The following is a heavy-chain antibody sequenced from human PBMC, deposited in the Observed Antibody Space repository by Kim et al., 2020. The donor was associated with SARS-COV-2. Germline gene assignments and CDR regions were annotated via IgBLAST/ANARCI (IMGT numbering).Heavy chain of an antibody. D-gene: IGHD2-2*01. V-gene: IGHV3-21*01. CDR2: ISSSSSYI. CDR1: GFTFSSYS. J-gene: IGHJ4*02. Sequence: GGSLRLSCAASGFTFSSYSMNWVRQAPGKGLEWVSSISSSSSYIYYADSVKGRFTISRDNAKNSLYLQMNSLRAEDTAVYYCARPYCSSTSCSYFDYWGQGTLVTVSS. CDR3: ARPYCSSTSCSYFDY.